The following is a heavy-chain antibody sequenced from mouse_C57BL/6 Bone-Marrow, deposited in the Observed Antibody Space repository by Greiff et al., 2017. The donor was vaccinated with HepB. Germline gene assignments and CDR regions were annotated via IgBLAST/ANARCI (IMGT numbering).Heavy chain of an antibody. CDR1: GYAFSSSW. Sequence: VQLQQSGPELVKPGASVKISCKASGYAFSSSWMNWVKQRPGKGLEWIGRIYPGDGDTNYNGKFKGKATLTADKSSSTAYMQLSSLTSEDSAVYFCPRSNWDDAMDYWGQGTSVTVSS. CDR3: PRSNWDDAMDY. J-gene: IGHJ4*01. D-gene: IGHD4-1*01. CDR2: IYPGDGDT. V-gene: IGHV1-82*01.